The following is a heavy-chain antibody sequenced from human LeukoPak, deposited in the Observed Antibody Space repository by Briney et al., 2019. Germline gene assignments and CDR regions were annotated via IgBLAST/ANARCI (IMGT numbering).Heavy chain of an antibody. CDR3: ASSVDGGHDSFDI. J-gene: IGHJ3*02. CDR2: MNPNSGNT. Sequence: GASVKVSCKASGYTFTSYDINWVRQATGQGLEWMGWMNPNSGNTGYAQKFQGRVTMTRNTSISTAYMELSSLRSEDTAVYYCASSVDGGHDSFDIWGQATMVTVSS. D-gene: IGHD4-23*01. V-gene: IGHV1-8*01. CDR1: GYTFTSYD.